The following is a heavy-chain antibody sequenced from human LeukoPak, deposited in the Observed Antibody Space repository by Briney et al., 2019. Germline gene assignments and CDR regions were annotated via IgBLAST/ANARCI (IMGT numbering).Heavy chain of an antibody. D-gene: IGHD1-7*01. J-gene: IGHJ5*02. CDR2: IYTSGST. V-gene: IGHV4-4*07. CDR1: GGSISSYY. Sequence: SETLSLTCTVSGGSISSYYWSWIRQPAGKGLEWIGRIYTSGSTNYNPSLKSRVTMSVDTSKNQFSLKLSSVTAADTAVYYCARVDNWNYANWFDPWGQGTLVTVSS. CDR3: ARVDNWNYANWFDP.